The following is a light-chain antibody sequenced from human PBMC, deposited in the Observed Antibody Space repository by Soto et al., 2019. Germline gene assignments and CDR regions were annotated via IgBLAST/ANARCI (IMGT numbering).Light chain of an antibody. CDR3: QQYDSLPRT. CDR2: AGI. J-gene: IGKJ1*01. V-gene: IGKV1-16*02. CDR1: RGINNY. Sequence: DIQMTQSPSSLSASVGDRVTITCRASRGINNYLSWFQQKPGKAPKSLIYAGINLHTGVPSKFSGNASGTDFTLTISSLQPEDFATYYCQQYDSLPRTFGQGTKVEIK.